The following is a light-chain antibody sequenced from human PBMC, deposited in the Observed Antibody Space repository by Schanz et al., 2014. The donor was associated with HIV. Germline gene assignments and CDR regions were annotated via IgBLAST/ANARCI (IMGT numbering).Light chain of an antibody. V-gene: IGLV2-14*01. J-gene: IGLJ2*01. CDR2: DVT. CDR3: SSYAGSSAVL. CDR1: SSDVGDYNY. Sequence: QSALTQPPSASGSPGQSVTISCTGTSSDVGDYNYVSWYQQHPGKAPKLMIYDVTNRPSGVSSRFSGSKSGNTASLTISGLHTDDEADYYCSSYAGSSAVLFGGGTKLTVL.